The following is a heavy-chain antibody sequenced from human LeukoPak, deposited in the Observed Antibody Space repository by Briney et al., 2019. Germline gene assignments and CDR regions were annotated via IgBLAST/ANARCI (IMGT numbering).Heavy chain of an antibody. Sequence: TGGSLRLSCAASGFTFSSYGMHWVRQAPGKGLEWVAVISYDGSNKYYADSVKGRFTISRDNAKNSLYLQMNSLRAEDTAVYYCARETVSASYFDYWGQGTLVTVSS. D-gene: IGHD1-1*01. CDR3: ARETVSASYFDY. CDR1: GFTFSSYG. V-gene: IGHV3-30*03. CDR2: ISYDGSNK. J-gene: IGHJ4*02.